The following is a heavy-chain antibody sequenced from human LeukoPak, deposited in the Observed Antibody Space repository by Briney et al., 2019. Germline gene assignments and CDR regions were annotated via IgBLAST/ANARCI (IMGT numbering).Heavy chain of an antibody. CDR2: ISGSGGST. V-gene: IGHV3-23*01. CDR3: AKSSTFYYYYSMDV. J-gene: IGHJ6*03. CDR1: GFTFSSYA. Sequence: AGGSLRLSCAASGFTFSSYAMSWVRQAPGKGLEWVSAISGSGGSTYYADSVKGGFTISRDNSKNTLYLQMNSLRAEDTAVYYCAKSSTFYYYYSMDVWGKGTTVTVSS.